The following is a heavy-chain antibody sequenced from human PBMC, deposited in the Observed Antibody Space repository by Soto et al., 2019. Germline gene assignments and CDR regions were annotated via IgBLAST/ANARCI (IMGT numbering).Heavy chain of an antibody. V-gene: IGHV3-30*18. CDR2: ISYDGSNK. CDR1: GFTFSSYG. CDR3: AKDLEIYDFWSGYPHNDFDY. J-gene: IGHJ4*02. D-gene: IGHD3-3*01. Sequence: GGSLRLSCAASGFTFSSYGMHWVRQAPGKGLEWVAVISYDGSNKYYADSVKGRFTISRDNSKNTLYLQMNSLRAEDTAVYYCAKDLEIYDFWSGYPHNDFDYWGQGTLVTVSS.